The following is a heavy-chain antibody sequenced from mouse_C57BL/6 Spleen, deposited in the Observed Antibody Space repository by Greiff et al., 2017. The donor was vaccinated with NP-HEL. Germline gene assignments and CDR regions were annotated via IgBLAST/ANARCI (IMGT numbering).Heavy chain of an antibody. CDR2: IYPGDGDT. Sequence: VQLQQSGPELVKPGASVKISCKASGYAFSSSWMNWVKQRPGKGLEWIGRIYPGDGDTNYNGKFKGKATLTADKSSSTAYMQLSSLTSEDSAVYFCARDNYYGRDYWGQGTTLTVSS. V-gene: IGHV1-82*01. CDR3: ARDNYYGRDY. J-gene: IGHJ2*01. D-gene: IGHD1-1*01. CDR1: GYAFSSSW.